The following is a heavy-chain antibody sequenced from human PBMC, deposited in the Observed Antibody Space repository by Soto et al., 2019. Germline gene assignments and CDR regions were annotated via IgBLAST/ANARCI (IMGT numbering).Heavy chain of an antibody. CDR3: AIGHYGATIFLSYYSYGMDV. CDR2: ISAYNGNT. CDR1: GYTFTSYG. D-gene: IGHD5-12*01. J-gene: IGHJ6*02. Sequence: QVQLVQSGAEVKKPGASVKVSCKASGYTFTSYGISWVRQAPGQGLEWMGWISAYNGNTNYAQKLQGRVTMTTDTSTSAAYMELRSLRSDDTAVYYCAIGHYGATIFLSYYSYGMDVWGQGTTVTVSS. V-gene: IGHV1-18*01.